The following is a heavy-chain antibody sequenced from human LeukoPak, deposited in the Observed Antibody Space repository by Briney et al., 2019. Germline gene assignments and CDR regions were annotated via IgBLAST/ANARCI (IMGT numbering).Heavy chain of an antibody. CDR2: ISHDGSNK. V-gene: IGHV3-30*18. CDR1: GFTFSSYG. CDR3: AKTPIHYYYMDV. Sequence: GGSLRLSCAASGFTFSSYGMHWVRQAPGKGLEWVAVISHDGSNKEYGDSVKGRFTVSRDNSKNTLYLQMNSLRAEDTAVNYCAKTPIHYYYMDVWGKGTTVTVSS. J-gene: IGHJ6*03. D-gene: IGHD5-18*01.